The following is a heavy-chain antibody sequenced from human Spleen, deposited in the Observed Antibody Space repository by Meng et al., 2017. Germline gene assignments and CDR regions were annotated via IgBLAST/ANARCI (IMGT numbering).Heavy chain of an antibody. CDR1: GFTFSSYA. Sequence: GGSLRLSCAASGFTFSSYAMHWVRQAPGKGLEWVAVISYDGSNKYYADSVKGRFTISRDNSKNTLYLQMNSLRAEDTAVYYCARKYSSSFFYYYGMDVWGQGTTVTVSS. V-gene: IGHV3-30*01. J-gene: IGHJ6*02. CDR3: ARKYSSSFFYYYGMDV. D-gene: IGHD6-6*01. CDR2: ISYDGSNK.